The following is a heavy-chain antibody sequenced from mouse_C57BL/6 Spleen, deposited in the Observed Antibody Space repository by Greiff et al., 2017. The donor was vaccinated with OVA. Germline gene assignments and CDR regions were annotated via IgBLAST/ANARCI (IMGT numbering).Heavy chain of an antibody. CDR2: ISYDGSN. CDR3: ARDEGWSFAY. Sequence: EVKLMESGPGLVKPSQSLSLTCSVTGYSITSGYYWNWIRQFPGNKLEWMGYISYDGSNNYNPSLKNRISITRDTSKNQFFLKLNPVTTEDTATYYCARDEGWSFAYWGQGTLVTVSA. V-gene: IGHV3-6*01. CDR1: GYSITSGYY. J-gene: IGHJ3*01.